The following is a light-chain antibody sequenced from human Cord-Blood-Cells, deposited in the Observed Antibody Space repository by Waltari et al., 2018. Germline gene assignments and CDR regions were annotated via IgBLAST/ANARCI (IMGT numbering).Light chain of an antibody. CDR3: SSYTSSSTVV. CDR1: SSDVGGCHY. Sequence: QSALTQPASVSGSPGQSITISCTGTSSDVGGCHYVAGYQQHPGNAPKLMIYDVSNRPSGVSNRFSGSKSGNTASLTISGLQAEDEADYYCSSYTSSSTVVFGGGTKLTVL. J-gene: IGLJ2*01. CDR2: DVS. V-gene: IGLV2-14*01.